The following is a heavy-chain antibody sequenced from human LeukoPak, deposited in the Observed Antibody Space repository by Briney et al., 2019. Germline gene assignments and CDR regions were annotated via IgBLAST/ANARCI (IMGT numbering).Heavy chain of an antibody. CDR1: GGSISSGGYY. J-gene: IGHJ4*02. D-gene: IGHD4-17*01. Sequence: PSQTLSLTCTVSGGSISSGGYYWSWIRQHPGKGLEWIGYIYYSGSTYYNPSLKSRVTISVDTSKNQFSLKLSSVTAADTAVHYCARSDYGDYGFDYWGQGTLVTVSS. CDR2: IYYSGST. V-gene: IGHV4-31*03. CDR3: ARSDYGDYGFDY.